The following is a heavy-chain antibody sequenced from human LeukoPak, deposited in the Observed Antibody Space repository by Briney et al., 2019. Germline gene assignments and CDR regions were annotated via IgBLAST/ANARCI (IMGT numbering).Heavy chain of an antibody. J-gene: IGHJ4*02. CDR2: INHSGST. D-gene: IGHD3-22*01. V-gene: IGHV4-34*01. CDR3: ARDRYYYDSSGSEYYFDY. Sequence: SETLSLTCAVYGGSFSGYYWSWIRQPPGKGLEWIGEINHSGSTNYNPSLKSRVTISVDTSKNQFSPKLSSVTAADTAVYYCARDRYYYDSSGSEYYFDYWGQGTLVTVSS. CDR1: GGSFSGYY.